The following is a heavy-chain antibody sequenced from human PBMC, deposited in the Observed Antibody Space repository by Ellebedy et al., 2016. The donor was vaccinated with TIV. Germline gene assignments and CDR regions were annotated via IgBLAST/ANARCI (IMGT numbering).Heavy chain of an antibody. CDR1: GFTFNNYA. D-gene: IGHD6-19*01. CDR3: AKGRGGGSDSSAPRYYFDS. Sequence: GESLKISCAASGFTFNNYAMRWFRQAPGKGLEWVSALTTGGVTFYADSVKGRFTISRDSSKNTLYLQMNSLRVEDTAVYYCAKGRGGGSDSSAPRYYFDSWGLGTLVTVSS. V-gene: IGHV3-23*01. CDR2: LTTGGVT. J-gene: IGHJ4*02.